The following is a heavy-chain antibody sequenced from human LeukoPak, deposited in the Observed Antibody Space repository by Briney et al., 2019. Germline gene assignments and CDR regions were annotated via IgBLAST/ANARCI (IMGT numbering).Heavy chain of an antibody. Sequence: SETLSLTCAVYGGSFSGYYWSWIRQPPGKGLEWIGEINHSGSTNYNPSLKSRVTISVDTSKNQFSLKLSSVTAADTAVYYCARESHDYGDYFRFPELTHHPPTWGQGTLVTVSS. CDR2: INHSGST. J-gene: IGHJ5*02. V-gene: IGHV4-34*01. CDR1: GGSFSGYY. D-gene: IGHD4-17*01. CDR3: ARESHDYGDYFRFPELTHHPPT.